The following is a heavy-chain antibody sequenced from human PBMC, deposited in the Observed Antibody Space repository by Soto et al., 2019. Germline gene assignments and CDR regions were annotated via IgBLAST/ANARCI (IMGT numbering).Heavy chain of an antibody. CDR2: ISLTSKTI. CDR3: TRDLTGYAMDV. Sequence: PGGSLRLSCAASGFSFSSHSMNWVRQAPGQGLEWVSYISLTSKTIYYADSVKGRFTISRDNAKNSLYLQMNTLRAEDTAVYYCTRDLTGYAMDVWGQGTTVTVSS. V-gene: IGHV3-48*03. D-gene: IGHD2-2*01. CDR1: GFSFSSHS. J-gene: IGHJ6*02.